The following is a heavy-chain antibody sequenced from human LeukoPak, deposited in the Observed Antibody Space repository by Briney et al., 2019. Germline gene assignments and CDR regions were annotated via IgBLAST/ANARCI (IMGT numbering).Heavy chain of an antibody. CDR3: ARLIPSHTAMRAAFDY. Sequence: SETLSLTCTVSGGSISSSSYYWGWIRQPPGKGLEWIGSIYYSGSTYYNPSLKSRVTISVDTSKNQFSLKLSSVTAADTAVYYCARLIPSHTAMRAAFDYWGQGTLVTDSS. CDR2: IYYSGST. CDR1: GGSISSSSYY. V-gene: IGHV4-39*01. D-gene: IGHD5-18*01. J-gene: IGHJ4*02.